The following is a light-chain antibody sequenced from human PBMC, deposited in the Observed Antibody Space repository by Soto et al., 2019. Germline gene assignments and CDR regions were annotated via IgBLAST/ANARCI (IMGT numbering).Light chain of an antibody. V-gene: IGKV3-20*01. CDR1: QSVTSTY. Sequence: DTVLTQSPGTLSLSPGERATLSCRASQSVTSTYLAWYQHRPDQAPRLLIYGASTRATGLPDRFSGSGSGIAFTLTISRLAPEDFAVYYCQQRAYPLWTFGHGTPVQIK. J-gene: IGKJ1*01. CDR3: QQRAYPLWT. CDR2: GAS.